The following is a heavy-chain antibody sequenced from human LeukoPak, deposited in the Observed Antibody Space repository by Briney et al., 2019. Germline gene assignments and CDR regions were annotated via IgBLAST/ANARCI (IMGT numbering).Heavy chain of an antibody. Sequence: SETLSLTCAVYGGSFSGYYWSWIRQPPGKGLEWIGEINHSGSTNYNPSLKSRVTISVDTSKNQFSLKLSSVTAADTAVYYCARGKYSGSFGGYWGQGTLVTVSS. D-gene: IGHD1-26*01. CDR3: ARGKYSGSFGGY. J-gene: IGHJ4*02. CDR1: GGSFSGYY. V-gene: IGHV4-34*01. CDR2: INHSGST.